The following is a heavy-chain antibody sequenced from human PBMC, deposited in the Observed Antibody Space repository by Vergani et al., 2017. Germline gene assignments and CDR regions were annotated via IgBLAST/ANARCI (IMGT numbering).Heavy chain of an antibody. Sequence: EVQLVQSGAEVNKPGATMKISCKVSGYTFTDHYMHWVKQAPGKGLEWMGLVDPEDGETIYAEKFKGRVTIAADTSTDTAHVELSSLRSEDTAVYYCATPQTVTTGGMEVWGQGTTVIVSS. CDR1: GYTFTDHY. D-gene: IGHD4-17*01. CDR2: VDPEDGET. V-gene: IGHV1-69-2*01. J-gene: IGHJ6*02. CDR3: ATPQTVTTGGMEV.